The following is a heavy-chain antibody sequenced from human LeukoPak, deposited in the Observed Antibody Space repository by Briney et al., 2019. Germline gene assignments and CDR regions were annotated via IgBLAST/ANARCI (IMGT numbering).Heavy chain of an antibody. CDR1: GGSFSGYY. J-gene: IGHJ4*02. Sequence: SETLSLTCAVYGGSFSGYYWSWIRQPPGKGLGWIGEINHSGSTNYNPSLKSRVTISVDTSKNQFSLKLSSVTAADTAVYYCASRGYSYGRIFDYWGQGTLVTVSA. V-gene: IGHV4-34*01. CDR3: ASRGYSYGRIFDY. CDR2: INHSGST. D-gene: IGHD5-18*01.